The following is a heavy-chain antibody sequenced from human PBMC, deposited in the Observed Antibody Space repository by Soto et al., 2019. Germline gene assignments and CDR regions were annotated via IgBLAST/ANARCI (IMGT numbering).Heavy chain of an antibody. CDR1: GYTVTSYG. CDR3: ARVPYYYDSPHYYGTDV. D-gene: IGHD3-22*01. V-gene: IGHV1-18*01. J-gene: IGHJ6*04. CDR2: ISAYNGNT. Sequence: ASVKVSCKASGYTVTSYGISWVRQAPGQGLEWMGWISAYNGNTNYAQKLQGRVTMTTDTSTSTAYMELRSLRSDDTAVYYCARVPYYYDSPHYYGTDVWGKGTTVTVSS.